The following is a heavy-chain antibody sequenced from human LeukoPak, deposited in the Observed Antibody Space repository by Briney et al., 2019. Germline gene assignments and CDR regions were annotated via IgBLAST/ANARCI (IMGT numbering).Heavy chain of an antibody. D-gene: IGHD1-1*01. CDR2: ISSSGDAI. CDR3: ARDRGRRTYFDF. J-gene: IGHJ4*02. V-gene: IGHV3-48*01. Sequence: GGSLRLSCAASDFIFSNYGLNWVRQASGKGLEWFSYISSSGDAIYYADSVKGRFTISRDNAKNSLYLQMNSLRAEDTAVYYCARDRGRRTYFDFWGQGTLVTVSS. CDR1: DFIFSNYG.